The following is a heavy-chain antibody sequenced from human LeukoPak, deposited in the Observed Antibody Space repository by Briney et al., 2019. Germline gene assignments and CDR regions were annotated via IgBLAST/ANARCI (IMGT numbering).Heavy chain of an antibody. J-gene: IGHJ1*01. Sequence: GGSLRLSCAASGFTFSSYSMNWVRQAPGKGLEWVSYISSSSSTIYYADSVKGRFTISRDNAKNSLYLQMNSLRAEDTAVYYCARDTLYYSRGYFQHWGQGTLVTVSS. CDR2: ISSSSSTI. D-gene: IGHD3-10*01. CDR3: ARDTLYYSRGYFQH. V-gene: IGHV3-48*04. CDR1: GFTFSSYS.